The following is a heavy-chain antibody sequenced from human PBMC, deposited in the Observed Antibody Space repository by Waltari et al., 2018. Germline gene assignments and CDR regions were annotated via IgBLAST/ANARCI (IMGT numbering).Heavy chain of an antibody. CDR1: GYRFTRYW. D-gene: IGHD5-18*01. V-gene: IGHV5-51*01. CDR2: VYPGESNT. J-gene: IGHJ4*02. Sequence: EVQLVQSGAELKKPGESLKISCEGSGYRFTRYWIGWVRQMPGKGLEWMGVVYPGESNTRYSPSFQGQVTISVDNSITTAYLQWSSLKASDTAIYFCARQPLHSYGIRHFDYWGQGTPVTVSS. CDR3: ARQPLHSYGIRHFDY.